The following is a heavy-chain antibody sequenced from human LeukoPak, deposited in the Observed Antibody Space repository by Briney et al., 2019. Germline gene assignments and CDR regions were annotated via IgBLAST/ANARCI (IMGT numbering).Heavy chain of an antibody. J-gene: IGHJ5*02. Sequence: GASVKVSCKASAYTFIDSYMHWVRQAPGQRLKWMGWINHNNGDTKYQQKFQGRVTMTRDTSISTAYMELSRLRSDDTAVYYCARDGVVRGVMIFELGWFDPWGQGALVSVSS. CDR2: INHNNGDT. V-gene: IGHV1-2*02. CDR1: AYTFIDSY. CDR3: ARDGVVRGVMIFELGWFDP. D-gene: IGHD3-10*01.